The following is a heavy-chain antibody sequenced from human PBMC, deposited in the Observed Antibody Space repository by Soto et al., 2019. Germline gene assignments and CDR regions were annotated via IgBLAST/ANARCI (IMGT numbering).Heavy chain of an antibody. CDR3: ARDGAAAVSPRNWFDP. Sequence: ASVTVSCKASGYTFTSYGISWVRQAPGQGLEWMGWISAYNGNTNYAQKLQGRVTMTTDTSTSTAYMELRSLRSDDTAVYYCARDGAAAVSPRNWFDPWGQGTLVTVSS. J-gene: IGHJ5*02. CDR1: GYTFTSYG. V-gene: IGHV1-18*01. CDR2: ISAYNGNT. D-gene: IGHD6-13*01.